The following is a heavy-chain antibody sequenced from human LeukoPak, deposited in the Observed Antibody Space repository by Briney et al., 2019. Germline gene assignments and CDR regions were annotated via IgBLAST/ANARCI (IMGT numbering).Heavy chain of an antibody. D-gene: IGHD6-19*01. CDR2: INHSGST. J-gene: IGHJ4*02. CDR1: GGSFSGYY. V-gene: IGHV4-34*01. CDR3: RSSGFTFDY. Sequence: PSETLSLTCAVYGGSFSGYYWSWIRQPPGKGLEWVGEINHSGSTNYNPSLKSRVTISVDTSKNQFSLKLSSVTAADTAVYYCRSSGFTFDYWGQGTLVTVSS.